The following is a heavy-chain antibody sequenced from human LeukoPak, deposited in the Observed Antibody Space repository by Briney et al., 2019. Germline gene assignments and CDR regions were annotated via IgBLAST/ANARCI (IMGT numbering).Heavy chain of an antibody. CDR3: ARDLWNFYDDSGYNRDFDS. D-gene: IGHD3-22*01. J-gene: IGHJ5*01. V-gene: IGHV1-18*01. CDR1: TSR. Sequence: ASVKVSCKATSRIGWVRQAPGQGLEWMGWIGTYGGDTYYAQKFQGRITVTTDTSTSTVYMELRNLRSDDTAVYYCARDLWNFYDDSGYNRDFDSWGQGTLVTVSS. CDR2: IGTYGGDT.